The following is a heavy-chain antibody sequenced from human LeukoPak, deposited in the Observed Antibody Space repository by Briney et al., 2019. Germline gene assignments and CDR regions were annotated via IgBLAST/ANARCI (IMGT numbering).Heavy chain of an antibody. Sequence: ASVKVSCKASGYTFTSYDINWVRQATGRGLEWMGWMNPNSGNTGYAQKFQGRVTMTRNTSISTAYMELSSLRSEDTAVYYCAGVGTYYDFWSGYYNYYYYYMDVWGKGTTVTVSS. D-gene: IGHD3-3*01. CDR3: AGVGTYYDFWSGYYNYYYYYMDV. CDR2: MNPNSGNT. J-gene: IGHJ6*03. V-gene: IGHV1-8*01. CDR1: GYTFTSYD.